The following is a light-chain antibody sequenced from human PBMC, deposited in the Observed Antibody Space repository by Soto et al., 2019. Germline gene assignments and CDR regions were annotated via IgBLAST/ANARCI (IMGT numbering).Light chain of an antibody. CDR2: GVK. J-gene: IGLJ1*01. Sequence: QSALTQPASVSGSPGQSITISCTGSGRDIGAYDYVSWYQQHPGKAPNLIIYGVKNRPSGVSNRFSASKSAFTASLTISGLQTEDAADYYCSSYTTSYVYVFGPGTKLTVL. CDR1: GRDIGAYDY. V-gene: IGLV2-14*01. CDR3: SSYTTSYVYV.